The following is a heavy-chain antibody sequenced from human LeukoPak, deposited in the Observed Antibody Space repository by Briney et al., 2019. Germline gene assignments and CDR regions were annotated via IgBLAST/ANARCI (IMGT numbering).Heavy chain of an antibody. J-gene: IGHJ5*02. V-gene: IGHV4-4*07. CDR1: GGSISIYY. D-gene: IGHD3-10*01. CDR3: ARGHYGSGYNWFDP. CDR2: IYTSGST. Sequence: SETLSLTCTVSGGSISIYYWSWIRQPAGKGLEWIGRIYTSGSTNYNPSLKSRVTMSVDTSKNQFSLKLSSVTAADTAVYYCARGHYGSGYNWFDPWGQGTLVTVSS.